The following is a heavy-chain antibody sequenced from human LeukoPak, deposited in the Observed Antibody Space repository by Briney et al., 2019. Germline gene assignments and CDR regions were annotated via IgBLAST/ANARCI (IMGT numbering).Heavy chain of an antibody. D-gene: IGHD3-9*01. V-gene: IGHV1-69*05. J-gene: IGHJ4*02. CDR2: IIPIFGTA. Sequence: SVKVSCKASGGTFSSYAISWVRQAPGQGLEWMGRIIPIFGTANYAQKFQGRVTITTDESTSTAYMELSSLRSEDTAVYYRARDSQYYDILTGYYELVYWGQGTLVTVSS. CDR3: ARDSQYYDILTGYYELVY. CDR1: GGTFSSYA.